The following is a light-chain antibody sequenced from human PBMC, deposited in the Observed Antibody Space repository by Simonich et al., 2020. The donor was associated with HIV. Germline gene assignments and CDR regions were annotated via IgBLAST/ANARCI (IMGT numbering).Light chain of an antibody. Sequence: EIVMTKFPATLSVSPGERATLSCTASQSISSNLAWYQQKPGQAPRLRIYGASTRATGIPARFSCSGSGTDFTLTISSMQSEDFAIFYCQQYNNWPQTFGGGTKVEI. V-gene: IGKV3-15*01. J-gene: IGKJ4*01. CDR2: GAS. CDR1: QSISSN. CDR3: QQYNNWPQT.